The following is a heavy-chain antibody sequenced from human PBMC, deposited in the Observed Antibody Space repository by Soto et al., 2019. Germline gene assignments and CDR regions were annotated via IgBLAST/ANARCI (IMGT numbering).Heavy chain of an antibody. CDR3: ARTLYSGYDY. V-gene: IGHV4-59*01. Sequence: QVQLQESGPGLVMPSETLSLTCTVSGGSLNSFYWSWIRQPPGKGLEWIGHILNSGSTNYNATLKSRVTISIDTSKNQFYMNLRSVTAADTATYSCARTLYSGYDYWGQGSLVTVSS. CDR2: ILNSGST. D-gene: IGHD5-12*01. J-gene: IGHJ4*02. CDR1: GGSLNSFY.